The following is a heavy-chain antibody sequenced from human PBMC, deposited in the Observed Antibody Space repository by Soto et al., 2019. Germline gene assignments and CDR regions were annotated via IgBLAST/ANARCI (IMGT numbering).Heavy chain of an antibody. CDR1: GSIFSTYA. Sequence: EVQLLESGGGLVQPGGSLRLSCAASGSIFSTYAMSWVRQAPGKGLEWVSSISGGGTSTYYADSVKGRFTVSRDNSKDTLYLQMNSLRAEDTAVYYCAKDRKPFDFWGQGTLVTVSS. CDR2: ISGGGTST. J-gene: IGHJ4*02. CDR3: AKDRKPFDF. V-gene: IGHV3-23*01.